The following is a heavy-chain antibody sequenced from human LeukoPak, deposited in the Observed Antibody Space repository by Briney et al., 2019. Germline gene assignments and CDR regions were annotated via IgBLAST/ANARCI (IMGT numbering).Heavy chain of an antibody. CDR1: GYTFTSYG. D-gene: IGHD3-22*01. J-gene: IGHJ4*02. CDR3: AREIYYYDSSGYYYAPTPYFDY. V-gene: IGHV1-18*01. Sequence: ASVKVSCKASGYTFTSYGISWVRQAPGQGLEWMGWISAYNDNTNYAQKVQGRVTMTTDRSTSTAYMELRSLRSDDTAVYYCAREIYYYDSSGYYYAPTPYFDYWGQGTLVTVSS. CDR2: ISAYNDNT.